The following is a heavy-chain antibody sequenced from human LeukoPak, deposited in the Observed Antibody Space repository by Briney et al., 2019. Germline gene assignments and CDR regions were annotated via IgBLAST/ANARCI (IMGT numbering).Heavy chain of an antibody. CDR1: GFTFTSDS. CDR3: VTDTSMGGLFDY. CDR2: ISSSSNTI. J-gene: IGHJ4*02. V-gene: IGHV3-48*02. D-gene: IGHD5-18*01. Sequence: PGGSLRLSCAASGFTFTSDSMNWVRQAPGKGLEWVSYISSSSNTIYYADSVKGRFTISRDNAKNSLYLQMNSLRDEDTALYYCVTDTSMGGLFDYWGQGTLVTVSS.